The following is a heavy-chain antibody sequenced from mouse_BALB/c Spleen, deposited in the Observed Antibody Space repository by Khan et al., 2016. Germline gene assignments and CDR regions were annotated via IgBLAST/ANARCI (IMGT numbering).Heavy chain of an antibody. V-gene: IGHV14-1*02. CDR3: AGEISYHTSRGFSH. Sequence: EVQLQESGAELVRPGALVKLSCKASGFNIKDYYFHWVKQRPEQGLEWVGWIDPENGHTIYDPKFPRKASLTADPSSNTAYLQLSSLTSEATAVYDCAGEISYHTSRGFSHWGQGTLVIVAA. CDR1: GFNIKDYY. J-gene: IGHJ3*01. D-gene: IGHD2-12*01. CDR2: IDPENGHT.